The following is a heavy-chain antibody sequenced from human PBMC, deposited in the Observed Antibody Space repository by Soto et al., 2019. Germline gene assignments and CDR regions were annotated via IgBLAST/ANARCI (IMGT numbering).Heavy chain of an antibody. CDR2: INHSGST. J-gene: IGHJ5*02. CDR3: ARGRGSGWYGNWFDP. CDR1: GGSFSGYY. Sequence: PSETLSFTCAVYGGSFSGYYWSWIRQPPGKGLEWIGEINHSGSTNYNPYPKSRVTISVDTSKNQFSLMLSSVTAADAAVYYWARGRGSGWYGNWFDPWGQGTLVTVSS. D-gene: IGHD6-19*01. V-gene: IGHV4-34*01.